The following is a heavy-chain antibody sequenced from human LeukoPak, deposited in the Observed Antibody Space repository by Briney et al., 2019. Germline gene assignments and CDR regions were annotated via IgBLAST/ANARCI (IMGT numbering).Heavy chain of an antibody. CDR3: VRDQGGERWFDP. J-gene: IGHJ5*02. Sequence: PGGSLRLSCAASGFTFGSYAMNWVRQAPGKGLEWVSSISSGSSFIYYADSVKGRFTIARDNAKNSLYLQMNSPRPEDTAIYYCVRDQGGERWFDPWGQGTLVTVSS. V-gene: IGHV3-21*01. D-gene: IGHD3-16*01. CDR2: ISSGSSFI. CDR1: GFTFGSYA.